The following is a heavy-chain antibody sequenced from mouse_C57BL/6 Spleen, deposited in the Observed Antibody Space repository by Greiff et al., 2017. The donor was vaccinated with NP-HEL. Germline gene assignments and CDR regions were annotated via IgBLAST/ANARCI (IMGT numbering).Heavy chain of an antibody. D-gene: IGHD2-2*01. CDR1: GYSFTGYF. Sequence: EVQLQQSGPELVKPGDSVKISCKASGYSFTGYFMNWVMQSHGKSLEWIGRINPYNGYTFYNQKFKGKATLTVDKSSSTAHMELRSLTSEDSAVYYCASEDYGYDGGPWFSYWGQGTLVTVAA. V-gene: IGHV1-20*01. CDR2: INPYNGYT. J-gene: IGHJ3*01. CDR3: ASEDYGYDGGPWFSY.